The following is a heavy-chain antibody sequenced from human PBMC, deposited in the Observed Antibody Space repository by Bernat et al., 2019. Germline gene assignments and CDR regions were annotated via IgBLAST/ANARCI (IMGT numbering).Heavy chain of an antibody. CDR1: GGSISSYY. CDR2: IYYSGST. Sequence: QVQLQESGPGLVKPSETLSLTCTVSGGSISSYYWSWIRQPPGKGLEWIGYIYYSGSTNYNPSLKSRVTISVDTSKNQFSLKLSSVTAADTAVYYCARVIEGSGSYYKRGYYYGMDVWGQGTTVTVSS. D-gene: IGHD3-10*01. J-gene: IGHJ6*02. CDR3: ARVIEGSGSYYKRGYYYGMDV. V-gene: IGHV4-59*01.